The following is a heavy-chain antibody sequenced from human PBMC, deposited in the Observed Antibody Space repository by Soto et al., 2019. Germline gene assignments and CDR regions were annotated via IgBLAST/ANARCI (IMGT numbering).Heavy chain of an antibody. J-gene: IGHJ5*02. V-gene: IGHV4-31*03. Sequence: PSETLSLTCTVSGGSISSGGYYWSWIRQHPGRGLEWIGYIYYSGSTYYNPSLKSRVTISVDTSKNQFSLKLSSVTAADTAVYYCARSPQDSAYYPNWFDPWGQGTLVTVSS. D-gene: IGHD5-12*01. CDR2: IYYSGST. CDR1: GGSISSGGYY. CDR3: ARSPQDSAYYPNWFDP.